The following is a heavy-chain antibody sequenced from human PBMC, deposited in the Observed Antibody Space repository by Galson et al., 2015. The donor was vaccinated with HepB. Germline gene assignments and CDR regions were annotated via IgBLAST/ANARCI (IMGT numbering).Heavy chain of an antibody. CDR3: AKYRGATVITYYFDY. J-gene: IGHJ4*02. CDR2: LSDSGGST. V-gene: IGHV3-23*01. CDR1: GFTFSGYA. Sequence: SLRLSCAASGFTFSGYAMSWVRQAPGKGLEWVSALSDSGGSTYYADSVKGRFTISRDSSKNTLYLQMNSLRAEDTAVYYCAKYRGATVITYYFDYWGQGTLVTVSS. D-gene: IGHD4-23*01.